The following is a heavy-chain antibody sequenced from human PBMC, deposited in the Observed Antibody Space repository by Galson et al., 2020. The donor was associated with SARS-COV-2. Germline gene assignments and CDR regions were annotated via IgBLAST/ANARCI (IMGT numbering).Heavy chain of an antibody. CDR2: ISTSGSTI. CDR1: GFTFSSYE. Sequence: TGGSLRLSCAASGFTFSSYELNWVRQAQGKGLEWVSYISTSGSTIYYADSVKGRFTFSRDNAKNSLYLQMNSLRAEDTAVYYCARRYCSSSSCTIDYWGQGTLVTVSS. CDR3: ARRYCSSSSCTIDY. V-gene: IGHV3-48*03. J-gene: IGHJ4*02. D-gene: IGHD2-2*01.